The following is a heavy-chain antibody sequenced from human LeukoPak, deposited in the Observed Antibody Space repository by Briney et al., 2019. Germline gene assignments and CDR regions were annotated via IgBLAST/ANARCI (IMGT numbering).Heavy chain of an antibody. CDR3: ARDQSRYTMVSYGMDV. D-gene: IGHD3-10*01. CDR1: GYTFTNYG. V-gene: IGHV1-18*01. Sequence: ASVKVSCKASGYTFTNYGINWVRQAPGQGLEWMGWISTHNGNTNYAQKFQGRVTMTRDTSISIAYMELSRLRSDDTAVYYCARDQSRYTMVSYGMDVWGQGTTVTVSS. CDR2: ISTHNGNT. J-gene: IGHJ6*02.